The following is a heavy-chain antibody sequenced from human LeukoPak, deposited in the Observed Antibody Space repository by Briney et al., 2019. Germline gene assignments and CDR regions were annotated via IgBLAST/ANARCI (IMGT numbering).Heavy chain of an antibody. D-gene: IGHD3-3*01. CDR1: GGTFSSYT. J-gene: IGHJ4*02. V-gene: IGHV1-69*02. CDR3: ATDVWSGYYTGGVENY. CDR2: IIPILGIA. Sequence: GSSVKVSRKASGGTFSSYTISWVRQAPGQGLEWMGRIIPILGIANYAQKFQGRVTITADNSTSTAYMELSSLRSEDTAVYYCATDVWSGYYTGGVENYWGQGTLVTVSS.